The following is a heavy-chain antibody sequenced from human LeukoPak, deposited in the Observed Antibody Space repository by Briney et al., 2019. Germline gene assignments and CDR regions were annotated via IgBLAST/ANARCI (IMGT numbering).Heavy chain of an antibody. Sequence: GGPLRLSCAASGFTFSNAWMSWVRQAPGKGVEWVSTIIASGGSTYDADSVKGRFTISGDNAKNALYLQMNSLRAEDTAVYYCARGGAVAGTGDYWGQGTLVTASS. V-gene: IGHV3-74*01. D-gene: IGHD6-19*01. CDR3: ARGGAVAGTGDY. CDR2: IIASGGST. J-gene: IGHJ4*02. CDR1: GFTFSNAW.